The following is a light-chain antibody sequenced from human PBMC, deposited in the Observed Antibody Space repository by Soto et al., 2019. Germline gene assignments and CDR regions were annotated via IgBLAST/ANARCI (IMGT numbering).Light chain of an antibody. CDR2: GAS. Sequence: EIVLAQSPGTLSLSPGERATLSCRASQRVASDYLAWYQQTPGQAPRLLIYGASSSATGIPDRFSGSGSGTDFSLTISRLEPEDFAVYYCQQYGSSPLSIGGGNKVAIK. CDR1: QRVASDY. J-gene: IGKJ4*01. V-gene: IGKV3-20*01. CDR3: QQYGSSPLS.